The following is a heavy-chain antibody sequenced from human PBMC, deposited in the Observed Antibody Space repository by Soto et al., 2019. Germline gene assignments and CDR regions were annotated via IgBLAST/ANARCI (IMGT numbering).Heavy chain of an antibody. J-gene: IGHJ6*02. CDR3: ARAGTIFGLLGNYFGMDV. Sequence: GASVKVSCKASGYTFTSYAMHWVRQAPRQRLEWMGWINAGNGNTKYSQKFQGRVTITSDTSANTAYMELSSLKSEDTAVYYCARAGTIFGLLGNYFGMDVWGQGTTVTVSS. D-gene: IGHD3-3*01. V-gene: IGHV1-3*01. CDR2: INAGNGNT. CDR1: GYTFTSYA.